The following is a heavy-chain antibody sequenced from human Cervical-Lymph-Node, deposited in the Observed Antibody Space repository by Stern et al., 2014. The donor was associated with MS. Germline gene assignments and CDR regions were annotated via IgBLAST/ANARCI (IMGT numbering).Heavy chain of an antibody. CDR3: ARDYEDTSMIFDH. CDR2: ISYDGNHK. J-gene: IGHJ4*02. D-gene: IGHD3-16*01. Sequence: QVQLVESGGAVVQPGRSLRLSCAASGFTFSSYGMHWVRQAPGKGLEWVTVISYDGNHKYYAASVKGRFTISRDNSKNTLHLQMNSVTPDDTAIYYCARDYEDTSMIFDHWGQGTLVTVSS. CDR1: GFTFSSYG. V-gene: IGHV3-30*03.